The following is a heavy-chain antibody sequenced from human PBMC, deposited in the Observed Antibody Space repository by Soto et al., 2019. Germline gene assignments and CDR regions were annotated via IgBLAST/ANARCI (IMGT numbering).Heavy chain of an antibody. V-gene: IGHV1-69*06. D-gene: IGHD3-22*01. CDR3: ARDRFYYDSSGPFEY. Sequence: SVKVSCKASGCTFSSYAISWVRQAPGQGLEWMGGIIPIFGTANYAQKFQGRVTITADKSTSTAYMELSSLRSEDTAVYYCARDRFYYDSSGPFEYWGQGTLVTVSS. J-gene: IGHJ4*02. CDR1: GCTFSSYA. CDR2: IIPIFGTA.